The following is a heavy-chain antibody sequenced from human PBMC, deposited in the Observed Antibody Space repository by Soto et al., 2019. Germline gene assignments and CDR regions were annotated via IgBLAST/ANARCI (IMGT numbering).Heavy chain of an antibody. D-gene: IGHD4-17*01. CDR1: GGSFSGYY. CDR3: ARQKVSRFYGEVDFFDY. V-gene: IGHV4-34*01. Sequence: SETLSLTCAVYGGSFSGYYWSWIRQPPGKGLEWIGEINHSGSTNYNPSLKSRVTISIDTSNKHLSLHLSSVTAADTAVYYCARQKVSRFYGEVDFFDYWGLGTLVTVSS. CDR2: INHSGST. J-gene: IGHJ4*02.